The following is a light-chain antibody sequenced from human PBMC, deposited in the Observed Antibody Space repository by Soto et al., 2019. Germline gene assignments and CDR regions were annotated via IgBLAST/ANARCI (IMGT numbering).Light chain of an antibody. CDR1: QSISSY. V-gene: IGKV3-11*01. J-gene: IGKJ1*01. Sequence: EIVLTQSPATLSLSPGEGATLSCRASQSISSYLAWYQQKPGQAPRLLIYDASSRATGIPARFSGSGSGTDLTLTNNRPEPEDFGVYFLQQASDWPPWTFGQGTKVEIK. CDR3: QQASDWPPWT. CDR2: DAS.